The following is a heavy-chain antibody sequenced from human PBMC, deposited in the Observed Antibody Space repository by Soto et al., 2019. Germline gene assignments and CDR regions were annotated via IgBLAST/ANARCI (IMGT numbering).Heavy chain of an antibody. CDR2: ISGSGGST. Sequence: PGGSLRLSCAASVFTFSSYAMSWVRQAPGKGLEWVSAISGSGGSTYYADSVKGRFTISRDNSKNTLYLQMNSLRAEDTAVYYCAKGTSGGFGVVIGFYYYYGMDVWGQGTTVTVSS. D-gene: IGHD3-3*01. CDR3: AKGTSGGFGVVIGFYYYYGMDV. CDR1: VFTFSSYA. V-gene: IGHV3-23*01. J-gene: IGHJ6*02.